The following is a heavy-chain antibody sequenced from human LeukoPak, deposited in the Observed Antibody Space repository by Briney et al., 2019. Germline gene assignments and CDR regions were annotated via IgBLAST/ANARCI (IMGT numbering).Heavy chain of an antibody. Sequence: ASVKVSCKASGYTFTSYYMYWVRQAPGQGLEWMGIINPSGGSTSYAQKFQGRVTMTRDTSTSTVYMELSSLRSEDTAVYYCARTRYYGDYGFEMDVWGKGTTVTVSS. CDR2: INPSGGST. CDR3: ARTRYYGDYGFEMDV. J-gene: IGHJ6*04. V-gene: IGHV1-46*03. D-gene: IGHD4-17*01. CDR1: GYTFTSYY.